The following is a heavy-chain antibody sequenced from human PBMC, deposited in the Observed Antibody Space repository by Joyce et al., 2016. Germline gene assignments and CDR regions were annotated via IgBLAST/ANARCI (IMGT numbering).Heavy chain of an antibody. CDR3: AGHTGEMAMASLDY. CDR1: GDSISPYY. J-gene: IGHJ4*02. D-gene: IGHD5-24*01. Sequence: QVRLQESGPGLVKPSETLSLTCSVSGDSISPYYWAWLRQPPGKRLEWIGNVHYSGSTNPNPSLKSRVFMSVETPKKQFSLTLTSVTSLDTAVYYCAGHTGEMAMASLDYWGPGILVTVSS. V-gene: IGHV4-59*08. CDR2: VHYSGST.